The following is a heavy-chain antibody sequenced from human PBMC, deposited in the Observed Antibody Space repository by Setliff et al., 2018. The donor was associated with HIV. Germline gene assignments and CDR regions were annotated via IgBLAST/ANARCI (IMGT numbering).Heavy chain of an antibody. V-gene: IGHV1-18*01. D-gene: IGHD3-10*01. CDR3: ARGRNYNSGMDV. J-gene: IGHJ6*02. CDR2: ISPYSRIT. Sequence: ASVKVSCKASGYSFTSYGIGWVRQAPGQGLEWIGWISPYSRITNYAPKFRDRVTMTTETSTNTAYLEVRSLSSDETAVYYCARGRNYNSGMDVWGQGTTVTVSS. CDR1: GYSFTSYG.